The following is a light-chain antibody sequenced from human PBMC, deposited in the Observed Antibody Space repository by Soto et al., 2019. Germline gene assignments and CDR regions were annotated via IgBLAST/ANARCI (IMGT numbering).Light chain of an antibody. V-gene: IGLV2-14*01. CDR2: EVS. CDR3: SSYTGTLGV. Sequence: QSALTQPASVSGSPGQSITISCTGTSSDVGTYEHVSWYQQHPGKTPKLLIYEVSNRPSGVSSRFSGSKSGNTASLTISGLQAQDEAEYYCSSYTGTLGVFGGGTQLTVL. J-gene: IGLJ3*02. CDR1: SSDVGTYEH.